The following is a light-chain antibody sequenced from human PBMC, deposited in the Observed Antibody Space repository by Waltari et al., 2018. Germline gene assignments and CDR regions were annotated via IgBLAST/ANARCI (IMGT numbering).Light chain of an antibody. CDR3: QQYYSTPIT. CDR2: WAS. V-gene: IGKV4-1*01. CDR1: QSVLYSSNNKNY. Sequence: DIVMTQSPDSLAVSLGERATINCKSSQSVLYSSNNKNYLAWYQQKPGQPPNLLICWASTRESGVPDRFNGSGSGTDFTLTISSLQAEDVAVYYCQQYYSTPITFGQGTRLEI. J-gene: IGKJ5*01.